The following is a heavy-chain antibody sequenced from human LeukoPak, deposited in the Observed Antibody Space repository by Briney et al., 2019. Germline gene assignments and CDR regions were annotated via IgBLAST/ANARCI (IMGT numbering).Heavy chain of an antibody. Sequence: PSETLSLTCTVSGGSISSSSYYWGWIRQPPGKGLEWIGSIYYSGSTYYNPSLKRRVTISVDTSKNQFSLKLSSVTAADTAVYYCARGPYSSGWYVWGYYYYMDVWGKGTTVTVSS. D-gene: IGHD6-19*01. CDR2: IYYSGST. CDR1: GGSISSSSYY. CDR3: ARGPYSSGWYVWGYYYYMDV. V-gene: IGHV4-39*07. J-gene: IGHJ6*03.